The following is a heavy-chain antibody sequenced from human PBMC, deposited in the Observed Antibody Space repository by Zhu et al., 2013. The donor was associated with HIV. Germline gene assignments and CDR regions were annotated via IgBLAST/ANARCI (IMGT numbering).Heavy chain of an antibody. CDR3: ARGRAAIFGVVTRFYFDY. CDR1: GGSISSSS. J-gene: IGHJ4*02. D-gene: IGHD3-3*01. CDR2: IYYSGST. V-gene: IGHV4-59*01. Sequence: QVQLQESGPGLVKPSETLSLTCTVSGGSISSSSWSWIRQPPGKGLEWIGYIYYSGSTNYNPSLKSRVTISVDTSKNQFSLKLSSVTAADTAVYYCARGRAAIFGVVTRFYFDYWGQGTLVTVSS.